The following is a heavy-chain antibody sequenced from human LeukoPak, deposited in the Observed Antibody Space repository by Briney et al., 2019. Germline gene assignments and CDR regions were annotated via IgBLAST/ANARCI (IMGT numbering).Heavy chain of an antibody. CDR2: IYYSGST. CDR3: ARHQGNYGDYYYYMDV. D-gene: IGHD4-17*01. Sequence: PSETLSLTCTVSGGSLSSNSYYWGWMRQPPGKGLEWIGSIYYSGSTYYNPSLKSRVTISVDTSKNQFSLKLSSVTAADTAVYYCARHQGNYGDYYYYMDVWGKGTTVTVSS. CDR1: GGSLSSNSYY. V-gene: IGHV4-39*01. J-gene: IGHJ6*03.